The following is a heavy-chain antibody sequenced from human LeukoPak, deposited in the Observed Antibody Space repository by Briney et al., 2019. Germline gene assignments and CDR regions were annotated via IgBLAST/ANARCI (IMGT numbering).Heavy chain of an antibody. CDR2: INPNSYNK. CDR3: ARGATFQRQALAY. Sequence: GVSVKVSCKASGYIFTEYDINWVRQAAGQGPELMGWINPNSYNKAYTGKFQGRLTMTTNTSTTTVYMELSSLRSEDTAIYYCARGATFQRQALAYWGQGTLVIVSS. D-gene: IGHD3-16*01. CDR1: GYIFTEYD. J-gene: IGHJ4*02. V-gene: IGHV1-8*01.